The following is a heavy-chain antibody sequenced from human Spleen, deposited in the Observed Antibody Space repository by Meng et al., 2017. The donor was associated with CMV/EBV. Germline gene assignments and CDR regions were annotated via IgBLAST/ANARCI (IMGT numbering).Heavy chain of an antibody. CDR3: SYSSLGY. CDR2: ISSSSSYI. J-gene: IGHJ4*02. Sequence: ESLKISCAASGFTFSSYSMNWVRQAPGKGLEWVSSISSSSSYIYYADSVKGRFTISRDNAKNSLYLQMNSLRAEDTAVYYCSYSSLGYWGQGTLVTVSS. V-gene: IGHV3-21*01. CDR1: GFTFSSYS. D-gene: IGHD6-13*01.